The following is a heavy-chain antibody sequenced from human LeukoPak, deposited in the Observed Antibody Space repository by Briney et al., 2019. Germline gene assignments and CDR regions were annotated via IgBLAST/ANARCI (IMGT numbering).Heavy chain of an antibody. J-gene: IGHJ4*02. D-gene: IGHD2-21*01. CDR2: IYSGGST. Sequence: GGSLRLSCAASGFXVSSNFLSWVRQPPGKGLEWVSDIYSGGSTYYADSVKGRFTISRDNSKNTLYLQMNSLRAEDTAVYYCTRGGGGSFPHYWGQGILVTVSS. V-gene: IGHV3-53*01. CDR1: GFXVSSNF. CDR3: TRGGGGSFPHY.